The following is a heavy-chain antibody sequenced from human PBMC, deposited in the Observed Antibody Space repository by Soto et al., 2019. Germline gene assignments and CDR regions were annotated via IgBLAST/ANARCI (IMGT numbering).Heavy chain of an antibody. D-gene: IGHD6-19*01. J-gene: IGHJ6*02. V-gene: IGHV4-39*01. CDR2: IYYSGST. CDR1: GGSISSSSYY. Sequence: SETLSLTCTVSGGSISSSSYYWGWIRQPPGKGLEWIGSIYYSGSTYYNPSLKSRVTISVDTSKNQFSLKLSSVTAADTAVYYCARREQWLVPDGYYYYYGMDVWGQGTTVTVSS. CDR3: ARREQWLVPDGYYYYYGMDV.